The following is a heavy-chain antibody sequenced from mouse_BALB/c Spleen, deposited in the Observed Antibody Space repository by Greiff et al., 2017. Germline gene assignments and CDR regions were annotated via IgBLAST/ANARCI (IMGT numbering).Heavy chain of an antibody. CDR1: GFTFSDYY. D-gene: IGHD4-1*01. Sequence: EVNLVESGGGLVKPGGSLKLSCAASGFTFSDYYMYWVRQTPEKRLEWVATISDGGSYTYYPDSVKGRFTISRDNAKNNLYLQMSSLKSEDTAMYYCARETGGEFAYWGQGTLVTVSA. V-gene: IGHV5-4*02. J-gene: IGHJ3*01. CDR3: ARETGGEFAY. CDR2: ISDGGSYT.